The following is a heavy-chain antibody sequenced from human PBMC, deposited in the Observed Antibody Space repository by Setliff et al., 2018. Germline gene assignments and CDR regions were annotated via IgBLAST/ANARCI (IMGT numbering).Heavy chain of an antibody. J-gene: IGHJ4*02. CDR1: GFSYINDW. D-gene: IGHD3-10*01. CDR3: FGAGTCSY. CDR2: INPHGSEK. V-gene: IGHV3-7*01. Sequence: LRLSCTASGFSYINDWVSWVRQAPGKGLEWLASINPHGSEKYYADSVKGRFTISRDNAKNSLSLQMNNLRIEDTAVYYCFGAGTCSYWGQGTLVTVSS.